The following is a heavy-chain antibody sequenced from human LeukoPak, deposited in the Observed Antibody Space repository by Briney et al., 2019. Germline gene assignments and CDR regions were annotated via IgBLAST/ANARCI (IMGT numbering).Heavy chain of an antibody. V-gene: IGHV4-34*01. CDR3: ARQRWLLYYMDV. J-gene: IGHJ6*03. CDR1: GGSFSGYY. D-gene: IGHD5-24*01. Sequence: PSETLSLTCAVYGGSFSGYYWSWIRQPPGKGLEWIGEINHSGSTNYNPSLKSRVTISVDTSKNQFSLKLSSVTAADTAVYYCARQRWLLYYMDVWGKGTTVTISS. CDR2: INHSGST.